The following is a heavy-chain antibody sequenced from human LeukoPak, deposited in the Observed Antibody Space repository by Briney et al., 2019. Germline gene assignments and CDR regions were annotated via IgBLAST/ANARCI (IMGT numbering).Heavy chain of an antibody. CDR2: INPSGGST. Sequence: ASVKVSCKASGYTFTSYYMHWVRQAPGQGLEWMGIINPSGGSTSYAQKFQGRVTMTRDTSTSTVYMELSSLRSEDTAVYYCARRAYYCTNGVCHRRYYYYMDVWGKGTTVTVSS. V-gene: IGHV1-46*01. CDR1: GYTFTSYY. D-gene: IGHD2-8*01. CDR3: ARRAYYCTNGVCHRRYYYYMDV. J-gene: IGHJ6*03.